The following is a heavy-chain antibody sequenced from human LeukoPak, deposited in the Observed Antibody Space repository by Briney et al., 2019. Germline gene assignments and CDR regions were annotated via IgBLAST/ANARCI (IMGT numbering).Heavy chain of an antibody. CDR1: GYTFTSYD. V-gene: IGHV1-8*01. Sequence: GASVKVSCTASGYTFTSYDINWVPRATGPGLEWMGWMNPNSGNTGYAQKFQGRVTMTRNTSISTAYMELSSLRSEDTAVYYCAREVGGYGYGTRNPFDYWGQGTPVTVSS. D-gene: IGHD5-18*01. CDR3: AREVGGYGYGTRNPFDY. CDR2: MNPNSGNT. J-gene: IGHJ4*02.